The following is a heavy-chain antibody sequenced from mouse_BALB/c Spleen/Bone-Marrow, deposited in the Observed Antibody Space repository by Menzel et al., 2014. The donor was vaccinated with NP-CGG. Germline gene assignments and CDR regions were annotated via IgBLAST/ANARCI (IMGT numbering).Heavy chain of an antibody. Sequence: EVKHQESGAELVKPGASVKLSCTASGFNIXDTYMHWVKQRPEQGLEWIGRIDPANGNTKYDPKFQGKATITADTSSNTAYLQLSSLTSEDAAVYYCASYYYGSSSFAYWGQGTLVTVSA. V-gene: IGHV14-3*02. CDR2: IDPANGNT. D-gene: IGHD1-1*01. CDR1: GFNIXDTY. CDR3: ASYYYGSSSFAY. J-gene: IGHJ3*01.